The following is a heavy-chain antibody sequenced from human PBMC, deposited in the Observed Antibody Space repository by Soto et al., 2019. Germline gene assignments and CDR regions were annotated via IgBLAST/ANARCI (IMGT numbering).Heavy chain of an antibody. D-gene: IGHD3-22*01. V-gene: IGHV3-23*01. CDR1: GFTFSSYA. Sequence: GGSLRISCAASGFTFSSYAMSWVRQAPGKWVEWVSAISGSGGSTYYADSVKGRFTISRDNSKNTLYLQMNSLRADDTAVYYCAKPGDSSGYRYSYYYYYGMDVWGQGTTVTVSS. CDR3: AKPGDSSGYRYSYYYYYGMDV. CDR2: ISGSGGST. J-gene: IGHJ6*02.